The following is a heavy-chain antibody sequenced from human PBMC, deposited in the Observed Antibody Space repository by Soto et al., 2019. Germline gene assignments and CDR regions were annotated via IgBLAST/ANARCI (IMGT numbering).Heavy chain of an antibody. CDR3: AHLYWAASGTRYYFDY. D-gene: IGHD6-13*01. CDR1: GFSFTTDGMG. Sequence: QITLKESGPTLVKPTQTLTLTCTFSGFSFTTDGMGVGWIRQPPGKALEWLALIYWDDDKRYSPSLKSRLTITTDASRNQVVLTLTNMDPADTATYSCAHLYWAASGTRYYFDYWGQGTLVTVSS. CDR2: IYWDDDK. J-gene: IGHJ4*02. V-gene: IGHV2-5*02.